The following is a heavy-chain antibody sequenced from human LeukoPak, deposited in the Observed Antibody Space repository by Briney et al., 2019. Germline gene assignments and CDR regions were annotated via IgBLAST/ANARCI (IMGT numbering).Heavy chain of an antibody. J-gene: IGHJ6*02. CDR3: ARVQVSGIRPYGVDV. V-gene: IGHV3-7*05. Sequence: GGSLRLSCAASGFIFSSYWMSWVRQAPGKGLEWVANIKEDGSEKKCVDSVKGRFTISRDIAKNSLYLQMNSLRAEDTAVYYCARVQVSGIRPYGVDVWGQGTTVTVAS. D-gene: IGHD2-15*01. CDR1: GFIFSSYW. CDR2: IKEDGSEK.